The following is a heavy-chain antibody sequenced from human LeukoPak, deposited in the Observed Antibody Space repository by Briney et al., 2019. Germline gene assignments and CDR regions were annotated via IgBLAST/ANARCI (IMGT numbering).Heavy chain of an antibody. CDR2: IYYSGST. CDR1: GGSISSNTYH. D-gene: IGHD3-10*01. J-gene: IGHJ5*02. Sequence: SETLSLTCTVSGGSISSNTYHWGWIRQPPGKGLEWIGSIYYSGSTYYNPSLKSRVTISVDTSKNQFSLKLSSVTAADTAVYYCARDGSMVRGVSNWFDPWGQGTLVTVSS. CDR3: ARDGSMVRGVSNWFDP. V-gene: IGHV4-39*07.